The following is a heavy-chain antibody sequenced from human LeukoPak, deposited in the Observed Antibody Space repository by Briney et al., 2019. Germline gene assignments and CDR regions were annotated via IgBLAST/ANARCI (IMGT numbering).Heavy chain of an antibody. J-gene: IGHJ4*02. V-gene: IGHV3-48*01. D-gene: IGHD3-10*01. Sequence: GGSLRLSCAASGFTFSSYSMNWVRQAPGKGLEWVSYISSSSSTIYYADSVKGRFTISRDNAKNSLYLQMNSLRAEDTAVYYCAKGRRDARFGTGGYWGQGTVVTVSS. CDR2: ISSSSSTI. CDR1: GFTFSSYS. CDR3: AKGRRDARFGTGGY.